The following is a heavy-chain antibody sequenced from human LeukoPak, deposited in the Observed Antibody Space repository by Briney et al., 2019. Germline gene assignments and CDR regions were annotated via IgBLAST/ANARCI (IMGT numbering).Heavy chain of an antibody. D-gene: IGHD3-16*01. Sequence: SETLSLTCAVYGGSFSGYYWSWIRQPPGKGLEWIGEINHSGSTNYNPSLKSRVTISVDTSKNQFSLKLSSVTAADTAVYYCARALWGRWYFDYWGPGTLVTVSS. V-gene: IGHV4-34*01. CDR2: INHSGST. CDR1: GGSFSGYY. J-gene: IGHJ4*02. CDR3: ARALWGRWYFDY.